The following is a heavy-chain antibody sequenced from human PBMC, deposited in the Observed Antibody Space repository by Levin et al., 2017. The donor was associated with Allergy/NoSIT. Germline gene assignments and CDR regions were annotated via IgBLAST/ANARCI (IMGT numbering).Heavy chain of an antibody. V-gene: IGHV4-59*01. D-gene: IGHD6-13*01. CDR2: IYYSGST. J-gene: IGHJ4*02. Sequence: SQTLSLTCTVSGGSIRSYYWSWIRQPPGKGLEWIGYIYYSGSTNYNPSLKSRVTISVDTSKNQFSLKLSSVTAADTAVYYCARGFPWLQAAGSYYFDYWGQGTLVTVSS. CDR1: GGSIRSYY. CDR3: ARGFPWLQAAGSYYFDY.